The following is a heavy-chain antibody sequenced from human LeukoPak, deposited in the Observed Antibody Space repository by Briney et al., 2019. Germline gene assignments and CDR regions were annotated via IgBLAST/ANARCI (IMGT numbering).Heavy chain of an antibody. J-gene: IGHJ4*02. CDR3: ARHLSDITSSPNY. D-gene: IGHD2-2*01. CDR1: GYSFSSYW. Sequence: GESLKISCKGSGYSFSSYWIAWVRQMPGKGLEWMGVIYPRDSRTTYSPSFQGQVTISADKSISTAYLQWTSLKASDTAMYYCARHLSDITSSPNYWGPGTLVTVSS. CDR2: IYPRDSRT. V-gene: IGHV5-51*01.